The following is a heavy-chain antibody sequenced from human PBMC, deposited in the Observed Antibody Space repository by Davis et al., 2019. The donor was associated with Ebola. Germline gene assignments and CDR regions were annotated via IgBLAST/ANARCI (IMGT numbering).Heavy chain of an antibody. Sequence: ASVKVSCKASGYTFISYGITWVRQAPGQGLEWMGWISPYNGNTNSAQKFQGRVTMTTDTSTSTAYMELRSLRADDTAVYYCARGAIAAAGNPHLGHWGQGTLVTVST. CDR3: ARGAIAAAGNPHLGH. J-gene: IGHJ4*02. V-gene: IGHV1-18*01. CDR2: ISPYNGNT. D-gene: IGHD6-13*01. CDR1: GYTFISYG.